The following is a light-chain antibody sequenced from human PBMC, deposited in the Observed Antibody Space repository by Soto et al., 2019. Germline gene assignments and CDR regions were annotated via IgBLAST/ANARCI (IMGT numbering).Light chain of an antibody. J-gene: IGLJ1*01. CDR3: TSYTSSSTPYV. Sequence: QSALTQPASVSGSPGQSITISCAGTSSGVGGYTYVSWYQQHPGKAPKLMIYDVSNRPSGVSNRFSGSKSGNTASLTISGLQAEDEANYYCTSYTSSSTPYVFGGGTKVTVL. CDR2: DVS. CDR1: SSGVGGYTY. V-gene: IGLV2-14*01.